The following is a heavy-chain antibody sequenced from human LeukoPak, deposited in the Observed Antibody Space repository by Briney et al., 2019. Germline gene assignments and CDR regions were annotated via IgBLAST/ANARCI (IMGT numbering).Heavy chain of an antibody. V-gene: IGHV3-23*01. CDR3: AKSLGELSFIIDY. CDR1: GFTFSSYA. D-gene: IGHD3-16*02. CDR2: ISGSGGPT. Sequence: GGSLRLSCAASGFTFSSYAMTWVRQAPGKGLEWVSAISGSGGPTYYADSVKGRFTISRDTSKSTLYLQMNSLRAEDTALYYCAKSLGELSFIIDYWGQGTLVTVSS. J-gene: IGHJ4*02.